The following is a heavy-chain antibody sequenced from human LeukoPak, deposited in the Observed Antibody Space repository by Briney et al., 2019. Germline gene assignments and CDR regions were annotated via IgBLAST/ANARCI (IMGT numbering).Heavy chain of an antibody. CDR1: GFTFSSYW. D-gene: IGHD3-3*01. CDR3: ARDPVLRFLEWLTGGMDA. Sequence: GGSLRLSCAASGFTFSSYWMHWVRQAPGKGLVWVSRINSGGSSTSYADSVKGRFTISRDNAKNTLYLQMNSLRAEDTAVYYCARDPVLRFLEWLTGGMDAWGQGTTVTVSS. V-gene: IGHV3-74*01. CDR2: INSGGSST. J-gene: IGHJ6*02.